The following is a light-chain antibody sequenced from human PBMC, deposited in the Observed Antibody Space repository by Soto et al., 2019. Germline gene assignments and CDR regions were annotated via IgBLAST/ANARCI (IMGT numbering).Light chain of an antibody. Sequence: EIVMTQSPGTLSLFLGEPATLSCRSSQSVSSNYVAWLHQKPGQPPRLLIYGASSRATGAPDRFSASGSGTDFTLTISRLEPEDFAVYYCQQYGSSLWTFGQGTKVDIK. CDR1: QSVSSNY. J-gene: IGKJ1*01. CDR3: QQYGSSLWT. V-gene: IGKV3-20*01. CDR2: GAS.